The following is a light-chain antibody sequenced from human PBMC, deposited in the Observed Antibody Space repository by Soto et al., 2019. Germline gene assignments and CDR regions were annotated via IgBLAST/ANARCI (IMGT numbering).Light chain of an antibody. J-gene: IGLJ2*01. CDR1: RSNIGAGYD. CDR3: QSYDSSLRGVV. V-gene: IGLV1-40*01. CDR2: GNS. Sequence: QSMLTQTPSVSGAPGQRVTISCTGSRSNIGAGYDVHWYQQLPGTAPKLLISGNSNRPSGVPDRFSGSKSGTSASLAITGLQPDDEADYYCQSYDSSLRGVVFGGGTKLTVL.